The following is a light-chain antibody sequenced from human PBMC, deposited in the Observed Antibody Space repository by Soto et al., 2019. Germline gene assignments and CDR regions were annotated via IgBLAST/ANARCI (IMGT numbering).Light chain of an antibody. V-gene: IGLV3-21*02. Sequence: SYELTQPPSVSVAPGQTARITCGGNRIGSKSVHWFQQKPGQAPVLVVHDDSDRPSGIPERFSGSNSGGTATLTISRVEAGDEDDYYCQVWDSRDDHRVFGGGTKLTVL. CDR3: QVWDSRDDHRV. CDR1: RIGSKS. CDR2: DDS. J-gene: IGLJ2*01.